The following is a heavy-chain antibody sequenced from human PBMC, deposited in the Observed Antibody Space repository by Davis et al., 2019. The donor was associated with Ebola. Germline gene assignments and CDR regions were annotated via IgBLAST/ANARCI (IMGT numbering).Heavy chain of an antibody. J-gene: IGHJ3*02. CDR3: AREHYGSGRAFDI. Sequence: PGGSLRLSCAAFGFTFGTSDMHWVRQATGKGLEWVSAIGTAGDTYYPDSVKGRFTISREDANKSVYLQMNSLRAGDTAVYYCAREHYGSGRAFDIWGQGTMVTVSS. D-gene: IGHD3-10*01. CDR2: IGTAGDT. CDR1: GFTFGTSD. V-gene: IGHV3-13*01.